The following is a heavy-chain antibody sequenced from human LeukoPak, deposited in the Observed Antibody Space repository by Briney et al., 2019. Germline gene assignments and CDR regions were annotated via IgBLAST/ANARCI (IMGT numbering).Heavy chain of an antibody. D-gene: IGHD4-17*01. J-gene: IGHJ4*02. CDR1: GFTFSSYG. Sequence: PGGSLRLSCAASGFTFSSYGMHWVRQAPGKGLEWVAVISYDGSNKYYADSVKGRFTISRDNSKNTLYLQMNGLRAEDTAVYYCAKAGLPATVVEGGFDYWGQGTLVTVSS. V-gene: IGHV3-30*18. CDR3: AKAGLPATVVEGGFDY. CDR2: ISYDGSNK.